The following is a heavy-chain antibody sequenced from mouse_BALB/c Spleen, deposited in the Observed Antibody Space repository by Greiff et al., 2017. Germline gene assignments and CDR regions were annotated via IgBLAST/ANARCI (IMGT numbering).Heavy chain of an antibody. J-gene: IGHJ4*01. Sequence: EVQLQQSGGGLVQPGGSRKLSCAASGFTFSDYGMAWVRQAPGKGPEWVAFISNLAYSIYYADTVTGRFTISRENAKNTLYLEMSSLRSEDTAMYYCARAYGNFYAMDYWGQGTSVTVSS. CDR3: ARAYGNFYAMDY. CDR2: ISNLAYSI. CDR1: GFTFSDYG. D-gene: IGHD2-1*01. V-gene: IGHV5-15*02.